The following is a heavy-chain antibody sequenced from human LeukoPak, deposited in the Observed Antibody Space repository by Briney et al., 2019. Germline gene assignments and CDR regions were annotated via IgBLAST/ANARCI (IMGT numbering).Heavy chain of an antibody. J-gene: IGHJ4*02. CDR3: ARGRPLVYFDY. D-gene: IGHD6-6*01. CDR1: GGSMNRNY. CDR2: THYSGST. Sequence: KPSETLSLTCNVSGGSMNRNYWSWIRQPPGKGLEWIGYTHYSGSTNYNPSLKSRVTITEDTSKNQFSLKLSSVTAADTAFYYCARGRPLVYFDYWGQGALVTVSS. V-gene: IGHV4-59*01.